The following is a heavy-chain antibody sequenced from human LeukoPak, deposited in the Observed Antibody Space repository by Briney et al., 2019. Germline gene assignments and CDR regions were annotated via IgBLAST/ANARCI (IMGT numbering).Heavy chain of an antibody. D-gene: IGHD3-22*01. Sequence: GESLKISCKGSGYSFTSYWIGWVRQMPGKGLEWMGIIYPGDSDTRYSPSFKGQVTISADKSISTAYLQWSSPKASDTAMYYCARQWNYYDSSGYLDLWGQGTMVTVSS. CDR3: ARQWNYYDSSGYLDL. V-gene: IGHV5-51*01. J-gene: IGHJ3*01. CDR1: GYSFTSYW. CDR2: IYPGDSDT.